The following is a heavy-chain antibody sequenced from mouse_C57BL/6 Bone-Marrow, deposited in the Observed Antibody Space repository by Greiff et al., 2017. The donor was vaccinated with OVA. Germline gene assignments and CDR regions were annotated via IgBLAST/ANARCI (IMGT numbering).Heavy chain of an antibody. CDR1: GFTFTDYY. Sequence: EVKLVESGGGLVQPGGSLSLSCAASGFTFTDYYMSWVRQPPGKALEWLGFIRNKANGYTTEYSASVKGRFTISRDNSQSILYLQMNALRAEDSATYYCASGSPWYFDVWGTGTTVTVSS. V-gene: IGHV7-3*01. CDR2: IRNKANGYTT. CDR3: ASGSPWYFDV. J-gene: IGHJ1*03. D-gene: IGHD1-1*01.